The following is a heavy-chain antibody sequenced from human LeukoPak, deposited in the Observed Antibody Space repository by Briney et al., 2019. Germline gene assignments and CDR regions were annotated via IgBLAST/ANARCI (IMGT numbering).Heavy chain of an antibody. CDR1: GFTFSSYS. V-gene: IGHV3-21*01. CDR2: ISSSSSYI. CDR3: ARDAELRYFDWLFPPRYFDL. D-gene: IGHD3-9*01. Sequence: GGSLRLSCAASGFTFSSYSMNWVRQAPGKGLELVSSISSSSSYIYYADSVKGRFTISRDNAKNSLYLQMNSLRAEDTAVYYCARDAELRYFDWLFPPRYFDLWGRGTLVTVSS. J-gene: IGHJ2*01.